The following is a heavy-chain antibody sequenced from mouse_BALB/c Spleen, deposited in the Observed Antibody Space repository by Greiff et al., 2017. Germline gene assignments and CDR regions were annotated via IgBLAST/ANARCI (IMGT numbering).Heavy chain of an antibody. CDR2: ISSGSSTI. Sequence: EVHLVESGGGLVQPGGSRKLSCAASGFTFSSFGMHWVRQAPEKGLEWVAYISSGSSTIYYADTVKGRFTISRDNPKNTLFLQMTSLRSEDTAMYYCARSGGNYGWYFDVWGAGTTVTVSS. D-gene: IGHD2-1*01. CDR3: ARSGGNYGWYFDV. V-gene: IGHV5-17*02. CDR1: GFTFSSFG. J-gene: IGHJ1*01.